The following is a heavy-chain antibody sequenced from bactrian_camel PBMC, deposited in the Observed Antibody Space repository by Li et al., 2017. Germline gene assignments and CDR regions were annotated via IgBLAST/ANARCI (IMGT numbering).Heavy chain of an antibody. Sequence: HVQLVESGGGSVQAGGSLRLSCVTSGTTYSNYCMGWFRQASGKEREGVATITSGGNTSYADSVKGRFTFPQDNGKNTVYLQMNSLKPEDTAVYYCATGLRAFGAAWRGDVEYHYWGLGTQVTVS. CDR1: GTTYSNYC. V-gene: IGHV3S53*01. CDR3: ATGLRAFGAAWRGDVEYHY. J-gene: IGHJ4*01. CDR2: ITSGGNT. D-gene: IGHD1*01.